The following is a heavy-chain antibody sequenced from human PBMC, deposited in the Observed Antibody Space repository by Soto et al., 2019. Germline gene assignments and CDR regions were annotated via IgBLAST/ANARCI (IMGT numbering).Heavy chain of an antibody. CDR2: ISGSGGST. Sequence: EVQLLESGGGLVQPGGSLRLSCAASGFTFSSYAMSWVRQAPGKGLEWVSAISGSGGSTYYADSVKGRFTISRDNSKNTLYLQMNSLRADDTAVYYCAKEMNRSLYYYYDYGMDGWGQGSTVTVS. CDR1: GFTFSSYA. V-gene: IGHV3-23*01. CDR3: AKEMNRSLYYYYDYGMDG. J-gene: IGHJ6*02.